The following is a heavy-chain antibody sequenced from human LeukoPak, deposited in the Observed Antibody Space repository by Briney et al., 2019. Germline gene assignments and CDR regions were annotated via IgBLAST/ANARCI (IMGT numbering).Heavy chain of an antibody. CDR2: ISHSGST. CDR3: AREQMPPGGYCSGTSCHGDWYFDL. D-gene: IGHD2-2*01. J-gene: IGHJ2*01. Sequence: PSETLSLTCTVADAPISSGGYYWTWIRQPPGKGLEWIGYISHSGSTYYNPSLKIRVTISIDTSKNQFSLKLRSVTAADTAVYYCAREQMPPGGYCSGTSCHGDWYFDLWGRGTLVTVSS. V-gene: IGHV4-30-2*01. CDR1: DAPISSGGYY.